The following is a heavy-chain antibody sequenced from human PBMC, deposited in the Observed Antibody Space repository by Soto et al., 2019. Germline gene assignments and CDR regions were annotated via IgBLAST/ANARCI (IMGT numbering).Heavy chain of an antibody. J-gene: IGHJ5*02. D-gene: IGHD3-3*01. CDR3: ATGGLFTS. CDR1: GGYFSANY. V-gene: IGHV4-34*01. CDR2: INHAGST. Sequence: TSETLSLTCGIYGGYFSANYWSWIRQTPGKGLEWLGEINHAGSTDYNPPLKGRITISADTSKNQFSLKLSSMTAADTAVYYCATGGLFTSWGQGTLVTVSS.